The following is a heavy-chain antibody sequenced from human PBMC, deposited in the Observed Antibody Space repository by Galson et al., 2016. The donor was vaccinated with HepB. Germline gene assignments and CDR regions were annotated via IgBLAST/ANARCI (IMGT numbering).Heavy chain of an antibody. CDR2: IDNHGTRT. J-gene: IGHJ5*02. CDR1: GYTFGGSW. Sequence: SLRLSCAGSGYTFGGSWMQWVRQAPGKGLVWVAHIDNHGTRTTYADSVKGRFTISRDNAKSTLYLQMNSLRADDTAVYYCVRGWCGDHTWGQGTLVTVSA. V-gene: IGHV3-74*01. CDR3: VRGWCGDHT. D-gene: IGHD3-10*01.